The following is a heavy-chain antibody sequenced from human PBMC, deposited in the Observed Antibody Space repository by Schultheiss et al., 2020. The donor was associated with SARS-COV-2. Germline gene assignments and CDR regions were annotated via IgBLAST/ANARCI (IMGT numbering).Heavy chain of an antibody. V-gene: IGHV4-38-2*02. D-gene: IGHD3-9*01. J-gene: IGHJ5*02. CDR2: IYYSGST. CDR3: ARDGVSHYDILTGYYGYWFDP. CDR1: GYSISSGYY. Sequence: SETLSLTCTVSGYSISSGYYWGWIRQPPGKGLEWIGSIYYSGSTYYNPSLKSRVTISVDTSKNQFSLKLSSVTAADTAVYYCARDGVSHYDILTGYYGYWFDPWGQGTLVTVSS.